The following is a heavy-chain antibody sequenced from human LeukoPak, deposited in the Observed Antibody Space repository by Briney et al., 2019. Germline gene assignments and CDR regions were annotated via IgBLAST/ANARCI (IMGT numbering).Heavy chain of an antibody. D-gene: IGHD6-19*01. CDR3: ARALSNSGSVLF. CDR2: IYSGGST. CDR1: GFTVSPNY. V-gene: IGHV3-53*05. J-gene: IGHJ4*02. Sequence: PGGSLRLSCAASGFTVSPNYMSWVRQAPGKGLEWVSVIYSGGSTYYADSVKGRFTISRDNPKNTLYLQMNSLRPEDTAVYYCARALSNSGSVLFWGQGTLVTVSS.